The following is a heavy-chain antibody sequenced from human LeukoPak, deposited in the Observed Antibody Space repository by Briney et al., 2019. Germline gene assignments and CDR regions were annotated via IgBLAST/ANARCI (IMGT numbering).Heavy chain of an antibody. D-gene: IGHD3-16*02. J-gene: IGHJ5*02. Sequence: SETLSLTCTVSGASISSGGYYWSWIRQPPGKGLEWIGYIYYSGSTNYNPSLKSRVTISVDTSKNQFSLKLSSVTAADTAVYYCARPYYDYVWGSYRPYWFDPWGQGTLVTVSS. V-gene: IGHV4-61*08. CDR1: GASISSGGYY. CDR2: IYYSGST. CDR3: ARPYYDYVWGSYRPYWFDP.